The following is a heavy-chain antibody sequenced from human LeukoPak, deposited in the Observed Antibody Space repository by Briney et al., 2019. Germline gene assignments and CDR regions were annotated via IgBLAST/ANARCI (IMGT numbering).Heavy chain of an antibody. CDR1: GFTFSSYA. V-gene: IGHV3-21*01. D-gene: IGHD3-10*01. J-gene: IGHJ3*02. CDR3: ARVAGRPTVYAFDI. CDR2: ISSSSSYI. Sequence: GGSLRLSCAASGFTFSSYAMNWVRQAPGKGLEWVSSISSSSSYIYYADSVKGRFTISRDNAKNSLYLQMNSLRAEDTAVYYCARVAGRPTVYAFDIWGQGTMVTVSS.